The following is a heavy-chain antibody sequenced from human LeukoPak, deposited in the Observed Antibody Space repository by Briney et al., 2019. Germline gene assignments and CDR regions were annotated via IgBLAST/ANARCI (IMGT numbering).Heavy chain of an antibody. V-gene: IGHV4-34*01. CDR1: GGSFSGYY. CDR3: ARDGGSYYDNAFDI. D-gene: IGHD1-26*01. CDR2: INHSGST. J-gene: IGHJ3*02. Sequence: RPSETLSLTCAVYGGSFSGYYWSWIRQPPGKGLEWIGEINHSGSTNYNPSLKSRVTISVDTSKNQFSLKLSSVTAADTAVYYCARDGGSYYDNAFDIWGQGTMVTVSS.